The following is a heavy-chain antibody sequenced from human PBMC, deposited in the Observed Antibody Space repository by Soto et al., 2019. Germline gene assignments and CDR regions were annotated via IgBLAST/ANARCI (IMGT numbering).Heavy chain of an antibody. Sequence: GGSLRLSCTASGFTFSDSWMTWVRQAPGKGLEWVARIKPDESEKKYADSVKGRFSISRDNAKNSMYLQMDSLRGEDTAVYYCVRGGSNYASWGQGALVTVSS. D-gene: IGHD4-4*01. CDR1: GFTFSDSW. V-gene: IGHV3-7*01. J-gene: IGHJ5*01. CDR3: VRGGSNYAS. CDR2: IKPDESEK.